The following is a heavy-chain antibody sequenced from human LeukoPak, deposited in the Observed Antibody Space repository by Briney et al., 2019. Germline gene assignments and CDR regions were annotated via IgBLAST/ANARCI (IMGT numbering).Heavy chain of an antibody. J-gene: IGHJ3*02. CDR2: IYSGGST. D-gene: IGHD2-15*01. V-gene: IGHV3-53*01. Sequence: AGGSLRLSWAASGFTVSSNYMSWVRQAPGKGLEWVSVIYSGGSTYYADSVKGRFAISRDNSKNTLYLQMNSLRAEDTAVYYCARDFLGYCSGGSCYHAFDIWGQGTMVTVSS. CDR1: GFTVSSNY. CDR3: ARDFLGYCSGGSCYHAFDI.